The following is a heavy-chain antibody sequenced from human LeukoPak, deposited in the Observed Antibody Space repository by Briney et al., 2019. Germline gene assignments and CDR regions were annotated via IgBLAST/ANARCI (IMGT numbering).Heavy chain of an antibody. Sequence: SQTLSLTCTVSGGSISSGGYYWSWIRQPPGKGLEWIGYIYHSGSTYYNPSLKSRVTISVDRSKNQFSLKLSSVTAADTAVYYCARAPGDDAFDIWGXGTMVTVSS. CDR3: ARAPGDDAFDI. D-gene: IGHD7-27*01. J-gene: IGHJ3*02. V-gene: IGHV4-30-2*01. CDR2: IYHSGST. CDR1: GGSISSGGYY.